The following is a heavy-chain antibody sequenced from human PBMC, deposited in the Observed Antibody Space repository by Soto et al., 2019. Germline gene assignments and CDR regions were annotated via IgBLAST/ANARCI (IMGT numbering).Heavy chain of an antibody. J-gene: IGHJ5*02. V-gene: IGHV4-34*01. Sequence: SETLSLTCAVYGGSFSGYYWSWIRQPPGKGLEWIGEINHSGSTNYNPSLKSRVTISVDTSKNQFSLKLSSVTAADTAVYYCARGGTVLRYFDWYHNWFDPWGQGTLVTVSS. D-gene: IGHD3-9*01. CDR2: INHSGST. CDR3: ARGGTVLRYFDWYHNWFDP. CDR1: GGSFSGYY.